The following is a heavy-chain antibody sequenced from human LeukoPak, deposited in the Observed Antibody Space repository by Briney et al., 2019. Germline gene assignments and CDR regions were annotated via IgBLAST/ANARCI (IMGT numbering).Heavy chain of an antibody. J-gene: IGHJ4*02. CDR2: ISAYNGNT. D-gene: IGHD3-22*01. V-gene: IGHV1-18*01. CDR1: GYTFTSYG. CDR3: ARNYYDRSAYYYDY. Sequence: ASVKVSCKASGYTFTSYGISWVRQASGQGLEWMGWISAYNGNTNYAQKLQGRVTMTTDTSTSTAYMELRSLRSDDTAVYYCARNYYDRSAYYYDYWGQGTLVTVSS.